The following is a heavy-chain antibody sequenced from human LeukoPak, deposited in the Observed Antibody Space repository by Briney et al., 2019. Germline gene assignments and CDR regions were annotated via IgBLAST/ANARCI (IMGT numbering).Heavy chain of an antibody. Sequence: ASVKVSCKASGYTFTGYYMHWVRQAPGQGLEWMGWINPNSGGTNYAQKFQGRVTMTRDTSINTAYMELSRLRSDDTAVYYCARSLITFGGVSYYYMDVWGKGTTVTVSS. J-gene: IGHJ6*03. CDR2: INPNSGGT. D-gene: IGHD3-16*01. CDR1: GYTFTGYY. V-gene: IGHV1-2*02. CDR3: ARSLITFGGVSYYYMDV.